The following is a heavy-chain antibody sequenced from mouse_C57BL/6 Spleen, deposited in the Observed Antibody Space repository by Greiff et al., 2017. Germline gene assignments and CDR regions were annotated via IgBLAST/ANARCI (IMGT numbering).Heavy chain of an antibody. J-gene: IGHJ4*01. V-gene: IGHV1-18*01. Sequence: EVKLVESGPELVKPGASVKIPCKASGYTFTDYNMDWVKQSHGKSLEWIGDINPNNGGTIYNQKFKGKATLTVDKSSSTAYMELRSLTSEDTAVYYCARWSNWVDAMDYWGQGTSVTVSS. CDR1: GYTFTDYN. D-gene: IGHD4-1*01. CDR2: INPNNGGT. CDR3: ARWSNWVDAMDY.